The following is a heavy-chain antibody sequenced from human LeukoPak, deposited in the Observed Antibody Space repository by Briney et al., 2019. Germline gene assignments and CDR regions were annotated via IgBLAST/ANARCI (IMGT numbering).Heavy chain of an antibody. CDR3: ARVRRLGGYKNDF. Sequence: GGSLRLSCAASGFTFNTFGMHWVRQVPGKGLEWVAVMWFDGSNEQYADSVKGRFTISRDNSKNTLYLQMNGLRAEDTAIYYCARVRRLGGYKNDFWGQGTLVTVSS. CDR1: GFTFNTFG. J-gene: IGHJ4*02. V-gene: IGHV3-33*01. D-gene: IGHD3-16*01. CDR2: MWFDGSNE.